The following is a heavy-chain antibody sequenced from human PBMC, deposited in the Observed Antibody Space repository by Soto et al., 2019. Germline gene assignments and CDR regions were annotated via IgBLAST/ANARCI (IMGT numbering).Heavy chain of an antibody. J-gene: IGHJ4*02. Sequence: GEFLKISCKGAGYSFTSYWISWVRQMPGKGLEWMGRIDPSDSYTNYSPSFQGHVTISADKSISTAYLQWSSLKASDTAMYYCALPYYDILTGLSSFDYWGQGTLVTVSS. CDR1: GYSFTSYW. V-gene: IGHV5-10-1*01. CDR3: ALPYYDILTGLSSFDY. CDR2: IDPSDSYT. D-gene: IGHD3-9*01.